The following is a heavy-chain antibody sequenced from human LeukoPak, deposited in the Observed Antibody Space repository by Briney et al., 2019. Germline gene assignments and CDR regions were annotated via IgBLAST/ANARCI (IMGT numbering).Heavy chain of an antibody. CDR2: ISSSGSTI. CDR3: ARSGVVVFAFDI. V-gene: IGHV3-11*01. Sequence: GGSLRLSCAASGFTFSDFYMTWIRQAPGKGLEWASYISSSGSTIYYADSVKGRFTISRDNAKNSLYLQMNSLRAEDTAVYYCARSGVVVFAFDIWGQGTMVTVSS. J-gene: IGHJ3*02. D-gene: IGHD3-22*01. CDR1: GFTFSDFY.